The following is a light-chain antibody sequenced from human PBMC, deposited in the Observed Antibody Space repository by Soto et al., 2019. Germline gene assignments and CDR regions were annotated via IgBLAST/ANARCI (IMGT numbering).Light chain of an antibody. CDR1: QSVGSN. CDR3: QQYNNWPLT. CDR2: VAS. J-gene: IGKJ4*01. Sequence: EIVMTQSPATLSVSPGERATLSCRASQSVGSNLAWYQQKPGQAPRLLIYVASTRATGLPARFSGSGSGTEFPLTISSLQSEDFAVSYCQQYNNWPLTFGGGTKVEIK. V-gene: IGKV3-15*01.